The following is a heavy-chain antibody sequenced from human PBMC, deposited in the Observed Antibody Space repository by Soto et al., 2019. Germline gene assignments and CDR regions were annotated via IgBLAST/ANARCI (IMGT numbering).Heavy chain of an antibody. V-gene: IGHV3-7*05. Sequence: DVQLMESGGCLVQPGGSLRLSWAASGFTFSDYWMTWVRQAPGKGLEWVANIRRDGGEEHYVDYVKGRFSVPRDNAKESLYLQMNSLRIEDTAVYYCARYATYRDSIFYYAVFDIWGQGTMVPVSS. D-gene: IGHD3-16*02. CDR1: GFTFSDYW. CDR2: IRRDGGEE. J-gene: IGHJ3*02. CDR3: ARYATYRDSIFYYAVFDI.